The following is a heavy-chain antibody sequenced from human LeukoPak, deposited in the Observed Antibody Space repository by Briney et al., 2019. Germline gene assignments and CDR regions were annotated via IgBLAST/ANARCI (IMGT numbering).Heavy chain of an antibody. D-gene: IGHD3-22*01. CDR3: AKGQDYYDSSGYDY. CDR1: GFTFSSYA. V-gene: IGHV3-23*01. CDR2: ISGSGGST. J-gene: IGHJ4*02. Sequence: GESLRLSCAASGFTFSSYAMSWVRQAPGKGLEWVSAISGSGGSTYYADSVKGRFTISRDNSKNTLYLQMNSLRAEDTAVYYCAKGQDYYDSSGYDYWGQGTLVTVSS.